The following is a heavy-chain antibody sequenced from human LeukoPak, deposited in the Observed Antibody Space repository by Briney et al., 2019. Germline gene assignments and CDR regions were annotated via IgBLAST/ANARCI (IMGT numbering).Heavy chain of an antibody. CDR1: GFTFSGSA. CDR2: IRSKANSYAT. D-gene: IGHD2-15*01. V-gene: IGHV3-73*01. CDR3: TRHGCSGGSCYSGNGWFDP. Sequence: GGSLRLSCAASGFTFSGSAMHWVRQASGKGLGWVGRIRSKANSYATAYAASVKGRFTISRDDSKNTAYLQMNSLKTEDTAVYYCTRHGCSGGSCYSGNGWFDPWGQGTLVTVSS. J-gene: IGHJ5*02.